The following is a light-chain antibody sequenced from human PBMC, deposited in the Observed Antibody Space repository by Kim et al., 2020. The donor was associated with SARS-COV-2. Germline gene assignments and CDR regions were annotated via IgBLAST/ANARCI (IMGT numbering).Light chain of an antibody. J-gene: IGKJ4*01. V-gene: IGKV3-15*01. CDR3: QHYNNWPLT. Sequence: IEMTQSPATLSVSPGERATLSCRASQSVSSNLAWYQQKPGQTPRLLIYGASTRATGIPARFSGSGSGTEFTLTISSLQSEDCAVYYCQHYNNWPLTFGGGTKVDIK. CDR1: QSVSSN. CDR2: GAS.